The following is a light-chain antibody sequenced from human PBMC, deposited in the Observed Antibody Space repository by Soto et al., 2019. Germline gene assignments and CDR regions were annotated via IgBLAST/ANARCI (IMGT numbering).Light chain of an antibody. Sequence: TQPRSVSGSPGQSVTISCIGTSSDVGGYNSVSWYQQLPGRAPKLMIYDVSKWPSGVPDRFSGSKSGNTASLTISGLQAEDEADYYCCSYAGSYTYVFGAGTKVTVL. CDR3: CSYAGSYTYV. CDR2: DVS. J-gene: IGLJ1*01. CDR1: SSDVGGYNS. V-gene: IGLV2-11*01.